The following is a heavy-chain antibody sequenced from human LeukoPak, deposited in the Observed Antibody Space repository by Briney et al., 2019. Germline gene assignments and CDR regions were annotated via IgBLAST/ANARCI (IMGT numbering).Heavy chain of an antibody. D-gene: IGHD3-10*01. CDR2: ISAYNGNT. CDR3: ARDMDKYYYGSEEYNWFDP. J-gene: IGHJ5*02. Sequence: ASVKVSCKASGYTFTSYGISWVRQAPGQGLEWMGWISAYNGNTNYAQKLQGRVTMTTDTSTSTAYMELRSLRSDDTAVYYCARDMDKYYYGSEEYNWFDPWGQGTLVTVSS. CDR1: GYTFTSYG. V-gene: IGHV1-18*01.